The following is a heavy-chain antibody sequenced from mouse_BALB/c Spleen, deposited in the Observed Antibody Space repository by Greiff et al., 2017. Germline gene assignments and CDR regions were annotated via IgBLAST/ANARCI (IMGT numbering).Heavy chain of an antibody. J-gene: IGHJ1*01. Sequence: QVQLQQSGPGLVAPSQSLSITCTASGFSLTGYGVNWVRQPPGKGLEWLGMIWGDGSTDYNSAPKSRLSISKDNSKSQVFLKMNSLQTDDTARYYCARDLYGNFSYWYFDVWGAGTTVTVSS. CDR1: GFSLTGYG. V-gene: IGHV2-6-7*01. CDR2: IWGDGST. D-gene: IGHD2-1*01. CDR3: ARDLYGNFSYWYFDV.